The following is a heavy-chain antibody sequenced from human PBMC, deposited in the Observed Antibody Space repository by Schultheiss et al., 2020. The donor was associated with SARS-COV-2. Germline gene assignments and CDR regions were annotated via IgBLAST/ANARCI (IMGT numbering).Heavy chain of an antibody. CDR2: INHSGST. Sequence: SETLSLTCAVYGGSFSGYYWSWIRQPPGKGLEWIGEINHSGSTYYNPSLKSRVTISVDTSKNQFSLKLSSVTAADTAVYYCSRFSNGDYYFDYWGQGTLVTVSS. D-gene: IGHD4-17*01. J-gene: IGHJ4*02. V-gene: IGHV4-34*01. CDR3: SRFSNGDYYFDY. CDR1: GGSFSGYY.